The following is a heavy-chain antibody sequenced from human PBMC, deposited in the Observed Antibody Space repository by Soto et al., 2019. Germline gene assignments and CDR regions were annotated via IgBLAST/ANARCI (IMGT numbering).Heavy chain of an antibody. D-gene: IGHD2-2*01. CDR1: GYTLTELS. V-gene: IGHV1-24*01. CDR3: ARVYCSSTSCYAENWFDP. CDR2: FDPENGET. J-gene: IGHJ5*02. Sequence: ASVKVSCKVSGYTLTELSMHWVRQAPGKGLEWMGGFDPENGETIYAQKFQGRVTMTEDTSTSTAYMELRSLRSDDTAVYYCARVYCSSTSCYAENWFDPWGQGTLVTVSS.